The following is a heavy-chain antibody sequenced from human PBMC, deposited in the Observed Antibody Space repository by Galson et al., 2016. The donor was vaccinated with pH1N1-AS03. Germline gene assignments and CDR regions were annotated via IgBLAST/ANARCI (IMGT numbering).Heavy chain of an antibody. CDR2: IIPVFGPV. CDR1: GGTSRTSA. Sequence: SVKVSCKASGGTSRTSAFNWVRQAPGQGLEWMGGIIPVFGPVIYSQKFQGRVTITTNESTSTAYMELSSLRSDDSAVYYCARGKELAPHFNWFDPWGQGTLVTVSS. D-gene: IGHD1-7*01. V-gene: IGHV1-69*05. J-gene: IGHJ5*02. CDR3: ARGKELAPHFNWFDP.